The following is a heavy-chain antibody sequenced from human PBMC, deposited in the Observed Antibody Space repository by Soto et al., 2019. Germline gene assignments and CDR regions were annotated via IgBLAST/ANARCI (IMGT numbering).Heavy chain of an antibody. V-gene: IGHV4-59*02. CDR2: IYYSGST. J-gene: IGHJ4*02. D-gene: IGHD4-17*01. CDR3: AGTSTVTTMDY. CDR1: GGSVSSYY. Sequence: PSETLSLTCTVSGGSVSSYYWSWIRQPPGKGLEWIGYIYYSGSTNYNPSLKSRVTISVDTSKNQFSLKLSSVTAADTAVYYCAGTSTVTTMDYWGQGTLVTVSS.